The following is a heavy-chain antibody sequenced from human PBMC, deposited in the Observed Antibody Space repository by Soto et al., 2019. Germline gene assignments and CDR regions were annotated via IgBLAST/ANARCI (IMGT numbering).Heavy chain of an antibody. Sequence: PSETLSLTCAAYGGSFSSYYWTWIRQPPGKGLEWIGEINHSGTTYYNPSPNSRVSILVDTSKNQFSLKLTSVTAADTAVYYCGTGPDSGWYWFDPWGQGSLVTVSS. CDR3: GTGPDSGWYWFDP. J-gene: IGHJ5*02. CDR2: INHSGTT. V-gene: IGHV4-34*01. D-gene: IGHD6-19*01. CDR1: GGSFSSYY.